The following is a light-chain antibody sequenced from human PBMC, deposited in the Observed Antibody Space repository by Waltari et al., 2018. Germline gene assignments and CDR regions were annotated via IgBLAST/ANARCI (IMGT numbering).Light chain of an antibody. J-gene: IGLJ1*01. CDR1: SSDIGGSNY. CDR2: DVR. CDR3: SSYTRTTPTTYV. Sequence: QSALTQPASVSGSLGQSITISCTGTSSDIGGSNYVSWHQQHPGKAPKLVIYDVRNRPSGVSHRFSGSKSGSTASLTISGLQAEDEADYFCSSYTRTTPTTYVFGTGTKVTVL. V-gene: IGLV2-14*01.